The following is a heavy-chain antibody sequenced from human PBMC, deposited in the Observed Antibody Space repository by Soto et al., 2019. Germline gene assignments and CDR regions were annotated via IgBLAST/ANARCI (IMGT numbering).Heavy chain of an antibody. D-gene: IGHD1-26*01. CDR1: GYTFTSYY. CDR2: INPSGGST. CDR3: ASDLTEFKSGSYYGDPYYYYGMDV. Sequence: QVQLVQSGAEVKKPGASVKVSCKASGYTFTSYYMHWVRQAPGQGLEWMGIINPSGGSTSYAQKFRGRVTMTRDTSTSTVYMELSSLRSEDTAVYYCASDLTEFKSGSYYGDPYYYYGMDVWGQGTTVTVSS. V-gene: IGHV1-46*01. J-gene: IGHJ6*02.